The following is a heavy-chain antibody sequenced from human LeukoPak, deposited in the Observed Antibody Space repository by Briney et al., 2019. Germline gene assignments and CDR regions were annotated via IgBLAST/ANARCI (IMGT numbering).Heavy chain of an antibody. Sequence: ASVKVSCKASGYTFTGYYMHWVRQAPGQGLEWMGWINPNSGGTNYAQKFQGWVTMTRDTSISTAYMELSRLRSEDTAVYYCARDGSGSYYLPIYYYYYGMDVWGQGTTVTVSS. CDR1: GYTFTGYY. D-gene: IGHD3-10*01. CDR2: INPNSGGT. V-gene: IGHV1-2*04. J-gene: IGHJ6*02. CDR3: ARDGSGSYYLPIYYYYYGMDV.